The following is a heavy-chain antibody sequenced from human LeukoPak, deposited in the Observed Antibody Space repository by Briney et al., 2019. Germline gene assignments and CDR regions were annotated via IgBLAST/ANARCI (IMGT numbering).Heavy chain of an antibody. Sequence: VASVKVSCKASGYTFTSYGISWVRQAPGQGLEWMVWIIAYNGNTNYAQKLQGRVTMTTDTSTSTAYMELRSLRSDDTAVYYCARAPKPLNYYDSSGYFCYFDYWGQGTLVTVSS. CDR1: GYTFTSYG. CDR2: IIAYNGNT. J-gene: IGHJ4*02. V-gene: IGHV1-18*01. CDR3: ARAPKPLNYYDSSGYFCYFDY. D-gene: IGHD3-22*01.